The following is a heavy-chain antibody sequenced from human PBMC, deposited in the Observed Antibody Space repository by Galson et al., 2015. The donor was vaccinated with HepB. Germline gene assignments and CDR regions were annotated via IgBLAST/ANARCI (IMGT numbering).Heavy chain of an antibody. D-gene: IGHD3-22*01. V-gene: IGHV3-53*04. CDR2: IYSGTST. CDR1: GSSFNTYA. CDR3: ARGPRYYYDSSGPGYFDY. Sequence: SLRLSCAASGSSFNTYAMSWVRQAPGKGLEWVSIIYSGTSTYYADSVRGRFTISRHNFKNTLYLQMNSLRAEDTAVYYCARGPRYYYDSSGPGYFDYWGQGTLVTVSS. J-gene: IGHJ4*02.